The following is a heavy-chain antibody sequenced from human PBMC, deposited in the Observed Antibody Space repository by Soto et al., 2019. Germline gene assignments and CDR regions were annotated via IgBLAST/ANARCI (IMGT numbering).Heavy chain of an antibody. CDR1: GGTFSSYA. Sequence: ASVKVSCKASGGTFSSYAISWVRQAPGQGLEWMGGIIPIFGTANYAQKFQGRVTITADESTSTAYMELSSLRSEDTAVYYCAREGRVIAALFDYWGQGTLVTVSS. V-gene: IGHV1-69*13. CDR3: AREGRVIAALFDY. D-gene: IGHD6-6*01. J-gene: IGHJ4*02. CDR2: IIPIFGTA.